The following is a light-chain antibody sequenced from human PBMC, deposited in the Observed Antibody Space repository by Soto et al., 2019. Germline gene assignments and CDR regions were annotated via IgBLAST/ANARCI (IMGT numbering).Light chain of an antibody. CDR1: SGHNTYT. Sequence: QAVVTQSSSASASLGSSVTLTCTLSSGHNTYTIAWHQQQPGKAPRYLMKLERSGSYDKGSGVPDRFSGSSSGADRYLTISNLQSEDEADYYCETCDSNTHTVFGGGTQLTVL. CDR3: ETCDSNTHTV. CDR2: LERSGSY. J-gene: IGLJ7*01. V-gene: IGLV4-60*03.